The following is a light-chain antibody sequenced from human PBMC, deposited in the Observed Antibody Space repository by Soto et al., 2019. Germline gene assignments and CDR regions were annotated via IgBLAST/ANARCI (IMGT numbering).Light chain of an antibody. Sequence: IVMTQSPVTLSLSPGDTATLSFSASQTITGTLAWYQQKPGQPPILLIYGSSTRATGIPARFSGSRSGTDFTLNTANLNSAEFAVDYCQQYSSWVTFGGGTQLEIE. V-gene: IGKV3-15*01. CDR3: QQYSSWVT. CDR1: QTITGT. CDR2: GSS. J-gene: IGKJ4*01.